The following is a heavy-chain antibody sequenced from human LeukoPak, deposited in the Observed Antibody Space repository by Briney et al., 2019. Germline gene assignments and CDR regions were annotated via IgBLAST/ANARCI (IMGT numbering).Heavy chain of an antibody. CDR1: GYSFTGFY. CDR2: INPSGSST. D-gene: IGHD1-7*01. V-gene: IGHV1-46*01. CDR3: ATTKASNWHLTVSPLDL. J-gene: IGHJ5*02. Sequence: ASVKVSCKASGYSFTGFYLHWVRQAPGQGLEWMGVINPSGSSTIYAQKFKGRVTLTKDTSTSTVYMDLSSLTSEDTAVYYCATTKASNWHLTVSPLDLWGQGTLVSVSS.